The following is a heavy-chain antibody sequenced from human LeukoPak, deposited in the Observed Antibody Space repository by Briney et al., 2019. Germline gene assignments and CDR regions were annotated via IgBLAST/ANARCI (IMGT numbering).Heavy chain of an antibody. CDR2: IYYSGST. CDR3: ARLLYYPQEH. CDR1: GGSISSSSYY. Sequence: PSETLSLTCTVSGGSISSSSYYWGWIRQPPGKGLEWIGSIYYSGSTYYNPSLKSRVRVSIDTSNNLFSLKLNSVTAADTAVYYCARLLYYPQEHWGQGTLVTVSS. V-gene: IGHV4-39*07. J-gene: IGHJ1*01. D-gene: IGHD3-10*01.